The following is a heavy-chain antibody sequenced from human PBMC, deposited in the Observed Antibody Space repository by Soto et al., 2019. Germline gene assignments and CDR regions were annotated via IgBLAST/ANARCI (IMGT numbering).Heavy chain of an antibody. CDR1: GYSFTSYW. J-gene: IGHJ4*02. D-gene: IGHD2-15*01. V-gene: IGHV5-51*01. CDR2: IYPGDSDT. CDR3: ARHTYCSVGSCYSGFDY. Sequence: PGESLKISCKGSGYSFTSYWNGWVRQMPGKGLEWMGIIYPGDSDTRYSPSFQGQVTISADKSISTAYLQWSSLKASDTAIYYCARHTYCSVGSCYSGFDYWGQGTLVTVSS.